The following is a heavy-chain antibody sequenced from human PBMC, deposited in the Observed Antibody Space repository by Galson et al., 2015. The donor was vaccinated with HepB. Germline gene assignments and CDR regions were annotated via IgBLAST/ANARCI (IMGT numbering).Heavy chain of an antibody. CDR3: ATEFYSKEMGWDY. CDR1: GFSVINNY. V-gene: IGHV3-9*01. Sequence: SLRLSCAASGFSVINNYMSWVRQAPGQGLEWVSGISWNSGSIGYADSVKGRFTISRDNAKNSLYLQMNRLRAEDTAFYYCATEFYSKEMGWDYWGQGTLVSVSS. D-gene: IGHD2-21*01. J-gene: IGHJ4*02. CDR2: ISWNSGSI.